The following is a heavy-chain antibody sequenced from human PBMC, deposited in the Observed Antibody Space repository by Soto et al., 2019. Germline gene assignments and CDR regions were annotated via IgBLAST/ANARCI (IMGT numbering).Heavy chain of an antibody. J-gene: IGHJ4*02. D-gene: IGHD2-21*01. Sequence: VGSLRLSCTASGFTFSNFAMSWVRQAPGKGLEWVSAITSSGTSTYYADSVMGRFIISRDNSNNILFLQMHSLRAEDTAVYYCAQKGIIEPGDYWGQGTLVTVSS. V-gene: IGHV3-23*01. CDR1: GFTFSNFA. CDR2: ITSSGTST. CDR3: AQKGIIEPGDY.